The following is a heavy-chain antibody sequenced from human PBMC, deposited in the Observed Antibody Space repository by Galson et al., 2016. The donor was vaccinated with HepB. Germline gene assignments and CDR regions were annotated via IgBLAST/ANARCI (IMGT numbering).Heavy chain of an antibody. J-gene: IGHJ5*02. CDR1: GGSISSSAYL. Sequence: SETLSLTCTVSGGSISSSAYLWAWIRQPPGKGLEWIGSIYYSGSTYYNPYLKSRSTMSVDTSKNQFSLKLNSVTAADTAVYFCARHEGSYGDYDWGYGGSWFDPWGQGTLVTVSS. CDR2: IYYSGST. D-gene: IGHD3-16*01. CDR3: ARHEGSYGDYDWGYGGSWFDP. V-gene: IGHV4-39*01.